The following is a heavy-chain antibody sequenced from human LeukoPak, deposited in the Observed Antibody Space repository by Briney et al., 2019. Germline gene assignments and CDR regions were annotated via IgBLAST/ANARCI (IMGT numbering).Heavy chain of an antibody. Sequence: GASVKVSCKASGYTFTSYYMHWVRQAPGQGLEWMGIINSSGGSTSYAQKFQGRVTMTRDTSTSTVYMELSSLRSEDTAVYYCARSSSSWYHSDYWGQGTLVTVSS. V-gene: IGHV1-46*01. CDR1: GYTFTSYY. CDR2: INSSGGST. J-gene: IGHJ4*02. CDR3: ARSSSSWYHSDY. D-gene: IGHD6-13*01.